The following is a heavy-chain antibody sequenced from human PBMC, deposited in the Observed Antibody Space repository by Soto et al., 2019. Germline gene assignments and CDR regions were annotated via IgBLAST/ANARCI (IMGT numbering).Heavy chain of an antibody. J-gene: IGHJ4*02. CDR2: ISLYHHST. CDR1: GYPFTDYF. D-gene: IGHD2-21*02. V-gene: IGHV1-46*01. CDR3: ARELYSCGGDCPYYMDY. Sequence: ASVKVSCKTSGYPFTDYFIHWVRQAPGQGLEWMGIISLYHHSTSYAQKFQGRLTVTADTSTTTVYMDLSSLTSEDSAVYWCARELYSCGGDCPYYMDYWGQGTL.